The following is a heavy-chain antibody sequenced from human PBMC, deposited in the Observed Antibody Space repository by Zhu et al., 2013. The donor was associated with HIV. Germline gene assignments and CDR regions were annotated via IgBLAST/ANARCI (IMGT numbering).Heavy chain of an antibody. V-gene: IGHV1-2*02. CDR2: INGHTGAA. CDR3: ATNLERLYLLNT. CDR1: GYTFITSY. J-gene: IGHJ4*02. Sequence: QVHLEQSGSEVKKPGASVKISCKVSGYTFITSYIHWVRQAPGQGLEWMGWINGHTGAAIYAQKFEGRISLTTNTSTNTAYVEVPRLTFGDTAVYYCATNLERLYLLNTWGQGTRVTVSS. D-gene: IGHD3-10*01.